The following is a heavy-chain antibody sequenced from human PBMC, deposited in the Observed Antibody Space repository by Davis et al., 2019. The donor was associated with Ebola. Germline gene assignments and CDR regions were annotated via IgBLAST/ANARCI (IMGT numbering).Heavy chain of an antibody. D-gene: IGHD6-6*01. CDR1: GFTFSSYW. Sequence: HTGGSLRLSCAASGFTFSSYWMHWVRQAPGKGLVWVSRINSDGSSTSYADSVKGRFTISRDNAKNTLYLQMNSLRAEDTAVYYCARDSGKQPVGWYFDLWGRGTLVTVSS. J-gene: IGHJ2*01. V-gene: IGHV3-74*01. CDR2: INSDGSST. CDR3: ARDSGKQPVGWYFDL.